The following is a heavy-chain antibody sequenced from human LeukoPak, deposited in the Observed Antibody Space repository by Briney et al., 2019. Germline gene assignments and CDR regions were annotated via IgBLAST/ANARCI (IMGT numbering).Heavy chain of an antibody. CDR1: GFTFSSYA. D-gene: IGHD3-10*01. J-gene: IGHJ4*02. Sequence: GGSLRLSCAASGFTFSSYAMSWVRQAPGKGLEWVSLISSGGGTTFYADSVKGRFTISRDNSKNTVGLQMNGLRAEDTAVYYCAKGRGSGSYTFDYWGQGTLVTVSS. CDR3: AKGRGSGSYTFDY. CDR2: ISSGGGTT. V-gene: IGHV3-23*01.